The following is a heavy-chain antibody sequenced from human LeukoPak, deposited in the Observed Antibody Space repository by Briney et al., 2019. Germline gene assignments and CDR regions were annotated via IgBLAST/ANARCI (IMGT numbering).Heavy chain of an antibody. Sequence: GGSLRLSCAASGFTFSGYAMSWVRQAPGKGLEWVSTISGSGGSTYYADSVKGRFTISRDNSKNTLYLLMNSLRAEDTAVYYCARPDPPLILEWPAPYFDYWGQGTLVTVSS. CDR2: ISGSGGST. CDR1: GFTFSGYA. V-gene: IGHV3-23*01. CDR3: ARPDPPLILEWPAPYFDY. D-gene: IGHD3-3*01. J-gene: IGHJ4*02.